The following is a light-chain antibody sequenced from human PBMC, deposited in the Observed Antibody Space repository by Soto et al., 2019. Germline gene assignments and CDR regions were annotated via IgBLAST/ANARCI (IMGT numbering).Light chain of an antibody. J-gene: IGKJ2*01. CDR2: WAP. CDR1: QSVLDNSTNKSY. Sequence: VLTQSPSSLAVSLGERATVNCRSSQSVLDNSTNKSYLAWYQKKPGHPPKLLVHWAPVREAGVADRFSGGGSGTDFTITISGLQAEDVAVYYCHQYYTTPQTFGQGTQLEIK. CDR3: HQYYTTPQT. V-gene: IGKV4-1*01.